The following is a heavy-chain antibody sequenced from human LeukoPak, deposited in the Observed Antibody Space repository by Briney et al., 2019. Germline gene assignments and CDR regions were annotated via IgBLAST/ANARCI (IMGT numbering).Heavy chain of an antibody. D-gene: IGHD3-9*01. Sequence: SETPSLTCAVYGGSFSGYYWSWIRQPPGKGLEWIGEINHSGSTNYNPSLKSRVTISVDTSKNQFSLKLSSVTAADTAVYYCARAHYDILTGESPYFDYWGQGTLVTVSS. CDR1: GGSFSGYY. CDR2: INHSGST. CDR3: ARAHYDILTGESPYFDY. J-gene: IGHJ4*02. V-gene: IGHV4-34*01.